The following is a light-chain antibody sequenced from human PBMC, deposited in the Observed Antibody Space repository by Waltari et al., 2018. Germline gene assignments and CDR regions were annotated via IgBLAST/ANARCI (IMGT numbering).Light chain of an antibody. CDR2: DVN. Sequence: QSALTQPPSASGSPGQSVTISCTGTSGDIGAYNSVNWYRQHPGKGPKLMIYDVNRRPSGVLFRFIGTKSGKPACLTVSGLQPVDEAGYYCNSFAGSDTVVFGGGTTLTVL. J-gene: IGLJ2*01. CDR1: SGDIGAYNS. CDR3: NSFAGSDTVV. V-gene: IGLV2-8*01.